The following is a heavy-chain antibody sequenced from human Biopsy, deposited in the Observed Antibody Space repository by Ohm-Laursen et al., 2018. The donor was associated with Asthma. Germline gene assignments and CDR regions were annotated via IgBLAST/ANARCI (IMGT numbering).Heavy chain of an antibody. CDR1: GFTFGNFW. CDR3: VKDTVEDRGGYYTFDV. Sequence: SLRLSCAASGFTFGNFWMSWGRQTPGKGLEWVATITGDGSQKFYVDSVTGRFTISRDNSKNSPYLQMNSLRADDTAVYYCVKDTVEDRGGYYTFDVWGQGTKVTVSS. CDR2: ITGDGSQK. V-gene: IGHV3-7*03. J-gene: IGHJ3*01. D-gene: IGHD3-22*01.